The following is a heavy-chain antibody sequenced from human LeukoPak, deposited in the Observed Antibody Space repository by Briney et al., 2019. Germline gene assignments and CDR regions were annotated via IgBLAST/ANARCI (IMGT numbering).Heavy chain of an antibody. Sequence: ASVKVSCKASGYTSTSYGISWVRQAPGQGLEWMGWISAYNGNTNYAQKLQGRVTMTTDTSTSTAYMELRSLRSDDTAVYYCARDGYSSSWYSKGANWFDPWGQGTLVTVSS. V-gene: IGHV1-18*01. CDR3: ARDGYSSSWYSKGANWFDP. CDR2: ISAYNGNT. CDR1: GYTSTSYG. D-gene: IGHD6-13*01. J-gene: IGHJ5*02.